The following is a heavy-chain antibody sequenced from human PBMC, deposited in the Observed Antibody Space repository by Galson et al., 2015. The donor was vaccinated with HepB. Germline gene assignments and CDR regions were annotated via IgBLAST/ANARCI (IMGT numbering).Heavy chain of an antibody. Sequence: SVKVSCKASGGTFSSYAISWVRQAPGQGLEWMGGIIPIFGTANYAQKFQGRVTITADEFTSTAYMELSSLRSEDTAVYYCARSGWGGWPAFDYWGQGTLVTVSS. J-gene: IGHJ4*02. D-gene: IGHD6-19*01. CDR1: GGTFSSYA. CDR3: ARSGWGGWPAFDY. V-gene: IGHV1-69*13. CDR2: IIPIFGTA.